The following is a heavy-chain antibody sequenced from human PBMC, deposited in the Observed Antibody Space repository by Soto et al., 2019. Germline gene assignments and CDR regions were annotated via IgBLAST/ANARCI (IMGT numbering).Heavy chain of an antibody. Sequence: GGSLRLSCAASGFTVSSNYMSWVRQAPGKGLEWVAVIYSGGSTYYADSVKGRFTISRDNSKNTLYLQMNSLRAEDTAVYYCAKDKRPTTPYDSSDFDPWGQGTLVTVSS. V-gene: IGHV3-53*01. D-gene: IGHD3-22*01. CDR2: IYSGGST. CDR1: GFTVSSNY. J-gene: IGHJ5*02. CDR3: AKDKRPTTPYDSSDFDP.